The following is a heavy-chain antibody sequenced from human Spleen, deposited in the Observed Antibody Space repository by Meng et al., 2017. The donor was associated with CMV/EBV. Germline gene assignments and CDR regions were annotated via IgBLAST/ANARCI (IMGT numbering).Heavy chain of an antibody. J-gene: IGHJ4*02. D-gene: IGHD3-10*01. CDR1: SYA. CDR2: ISYDGSNK. CDR3: ARGAPSYYYGSGSPGGYFDY. Sequence: SYAMHWVRQAPGKGLEWVAVISYDGSNKYYADSVKGRFTISRDNSKNTLYLQMNSLRAEDTAVYYCARGAPSYYYGSGSPGGYFDYWGQGTLVTVSS. V-gene: IGHV3-30*04.